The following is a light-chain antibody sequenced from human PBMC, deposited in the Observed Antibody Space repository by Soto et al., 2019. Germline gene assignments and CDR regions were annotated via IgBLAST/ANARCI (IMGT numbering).Light chain of an antibody. CDR2: GAS. Sequence: DIQMTQSPSTLSASVGDRVTITCRASQTISIWLAWFQQKPGKAPKLLIYGASTLESGVPSRFSGSGSGKEFTLTISSLQPDDFATYYCQQYHTHSWAFGQGTKVEIK. CDR3: QQYHTHSWA. V-gene: IGKV1-5*03. J-gene: IGKJ1*01. CDR1: QTISIW.